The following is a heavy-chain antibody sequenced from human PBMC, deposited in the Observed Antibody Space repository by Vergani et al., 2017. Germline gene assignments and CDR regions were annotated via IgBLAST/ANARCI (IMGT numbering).Heavy chain of an antibody. CDR1: GDSFSINY. V-gene: IGHV4-59*01. CDR2: IYNTGNT. D-gene: IGHD5-12*01. Sequence: QLQLQESGPGLVKPSETLSLTCTVSGDSFSINYWTWIRQTPGKGLEWIGYIYNTGNTNYKPSLKSRVTISIDKSKNEFYLELNSVTAADTAVYYCARVSRPYSGYDFRFDSWGQGNLVTVSS. J-gene: IGHJ5*01. CDR3: ARVSRPYSGYDFRFDS.